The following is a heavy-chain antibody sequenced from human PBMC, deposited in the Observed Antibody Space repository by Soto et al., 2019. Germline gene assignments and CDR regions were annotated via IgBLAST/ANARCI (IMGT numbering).Heavy chain of an antibody. D-gene: IGHD6-6*01. V-gene: IGHV3-48*03. CDR3: VRDVHLDY. CDR2: ISSGGTNK. CDR1: GFPFSNYE. J-gene: IGHJ4*02. Sequence: GGSLRLSCTASGFPFSNYEMNWVRQAPGKGLEWVSYISSGGTNKFYADSLQGRVSVSRDNHKNSLILEMDRLTVEDTAVYYCVRDVHLDYWGLGSLVTVSS.